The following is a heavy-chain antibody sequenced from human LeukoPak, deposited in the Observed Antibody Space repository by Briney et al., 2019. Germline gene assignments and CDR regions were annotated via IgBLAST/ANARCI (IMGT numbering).Heavy chain of an antibody. CDR2: IYYSGST. D-gene: IGHD6-19*01. CDR3: ARDRLYSSGLYYYYGMDV. Sequence: SETLSLTCTVSGGSISSSNYYWGWIRQPPGKGLEWIGSIYYSGSTYYNPSLKSRVTISVDTSKNQFSLKLSSVTAADTAVYYCARDRLYSSGLYYYYGMDVWGQGTTVTVSS. V-gene: IGHV4-39*07. J-gene: IGHJ6*02. CDR1: GGSISSSNYY.